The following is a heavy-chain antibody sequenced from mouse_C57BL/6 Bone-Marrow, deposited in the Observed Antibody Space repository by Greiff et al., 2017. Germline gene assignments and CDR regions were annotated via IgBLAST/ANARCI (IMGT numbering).Heavy chain of an antibody. CDR3: ARDPTPITTVVARYFDV. J-gene: IGHJ1*03. V-gene: IGHV5-4*01. CDR2: ISDGGSYT. CDR1: GFTFSSYA. Sequence: EVHLVESGGGLVKPGGSLKLSCAASGFTFSSYAMSWVRQTPEKRLEWVATISDGGSYTYYPDNVKGRFTISRDNAKNNLYLQMSHLKSEDTAMYYCARDPTPITTVVARYFDVWGTGTTVTVSS. D-gene: IGHD1-1*01.